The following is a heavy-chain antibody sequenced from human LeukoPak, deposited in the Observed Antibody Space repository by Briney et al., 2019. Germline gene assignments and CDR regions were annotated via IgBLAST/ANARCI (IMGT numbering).Heavy chain of an antibody. CDR1: GFTFSSYS. CDR2: ISSSSSYI. CDR3: ARGGYNSPFDY. Sequence: GGSLRLSCAASGFTFSSYSMNWVRQAPGKGLEWVSSISSSSSYIYYADSVKGRFTISRDNAKNPLYLQMNSLRAEDTAVYYCARGGYNSPFDYWGQGTLVTVSS. D-gene: IGHD5-24*01. J-gene: IGHJ4*02. V-gene: IGHV3-21*01.